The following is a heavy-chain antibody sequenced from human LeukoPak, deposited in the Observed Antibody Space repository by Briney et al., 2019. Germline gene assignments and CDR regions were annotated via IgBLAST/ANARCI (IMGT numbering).Heavy chain of an antibody. CDR2: ISSSSSYI. J-gene: IGHJ5*01. V-gene: IGHV3-21*01. D-gene: IGHD3-10*01. CDR3: GRDEVLRGFQNWFDP. CDR1: GFTFSSYS. Sequence: GGSLRLSCAASGFTFSSYSMNWVRQAPGKGLEWVSSISSSSSYIYYADSVKGRFTISRDDAKNSLYLQMNSLRAEDTAVYYCGRDEVLRGFQNWFDPWGQGTLVTVSS.